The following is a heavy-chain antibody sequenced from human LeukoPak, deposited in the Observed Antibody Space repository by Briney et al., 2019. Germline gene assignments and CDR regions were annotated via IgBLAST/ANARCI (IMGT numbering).Heavy chain of an antibody. J-gene: IGHJ4*02. Sequence: PGGSLRLSCAASGFTFSSHGMHWVRQAPGKGLEWVAVIWYDGSNKYYADSVKGRFTISRDNSKNTLYLQMNSLRAEDTAVYYCARGFYYDSSGYYVYYFDYWGQGTLVTVSS. CDR2: IWYDGSNK. D-gene: IGHD3-22*01. CDR1: GFTFSSHG. CDR3: ARGFYYDSSGYYVYYFDY. V-gene: IGHV3-33*01.